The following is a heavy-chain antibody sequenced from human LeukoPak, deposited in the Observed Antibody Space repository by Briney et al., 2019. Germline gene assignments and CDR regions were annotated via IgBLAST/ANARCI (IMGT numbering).Heavy chain of an antibody. Sequence: PGGSLRLSCAASGFTFSSYAMSWVRQAPGKGLEWVSSISSSSSYIYYADSVKGRFTISRDNAKNSLYLQMNSLRAEDTAVYYCARDYDSSLDYWGQGTLVTVSS. J-gene: IGHJ4*02. D-gene: IGHD3-22*01. V-gene: IGHV3-21*01. CDR3: ARDYDSSLDY. CDR1: GFTFSSYA. CDR2: ISSSSSYI.